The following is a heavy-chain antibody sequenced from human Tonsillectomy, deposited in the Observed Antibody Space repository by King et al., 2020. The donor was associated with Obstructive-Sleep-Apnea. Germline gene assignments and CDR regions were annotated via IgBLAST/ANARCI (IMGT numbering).Heavy chain of an antibody. D-gene: IGHD2-15*01. CDR1: GITFSSYA. J-gene: IGHJ4*02. CDR3: AKARGYCSGGSCYFDY. Sequence: VQLVESGGGLVQPGGSLRLSCAASGITFSSYAIGCVRQALGKGLGWVSAISGIGGSTYYADSVSGLFTISRDNSKNTLFLQMNSLRAEGTAVYYCAKARGYCSGGSCYFDYWGQGTLVTVSS. V-gene: IGHV3-23*04. CDR2: ISGIGGST.